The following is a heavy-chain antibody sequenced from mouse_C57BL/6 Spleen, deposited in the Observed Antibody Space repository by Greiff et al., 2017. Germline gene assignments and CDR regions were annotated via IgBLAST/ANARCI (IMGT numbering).Heavy chain of an antibody. J-gene: IGHJ2*01. D-gene: IGHD2-1*01. CDR1: GYTFTSYW. CDR3: ARLGGNYLYFDY. V-gene: IGHV1-50*01. CDR2: IDPSDSYT. Sequence: QVQLKQPGAELVKPGASVKLSCKASGYTFTSYWMQWVKQRPGQGLEWIGEIDPSDSYTNYNQKFKGKATLTVDTSSSTAYMQLSSLTSEDSAVYYCARLGGNYLYFDYWGQGTTLTVSS.